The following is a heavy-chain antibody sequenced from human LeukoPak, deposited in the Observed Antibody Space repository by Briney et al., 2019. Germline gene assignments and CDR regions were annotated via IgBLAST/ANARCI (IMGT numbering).Heavy chain of an antibody. D-gene: IGHD2-21*02. CDR2: IYASGST. Sequence: SETLSLTCTVSGGSISGYYWSWIRQPAGKGLECIGRIYASGSTNYNPSLESRVTMSVDTSNDQFSLKLNSVTAADTAVYYCARGGHIVVVTATSPSWFDPWGQGTLVTVSS. CDR3: ARGGHIVVVTATSPSWFDP. J-gene: IGHJ5*02. V-gene: IGHV4-4*07. CDR1: GGSISGYY.